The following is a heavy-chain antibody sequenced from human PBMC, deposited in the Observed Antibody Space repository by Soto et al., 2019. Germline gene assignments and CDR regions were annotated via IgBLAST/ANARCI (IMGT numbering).Heavy chain of an antibody. J-gene: IGHJ4*02. CDR2: IYHSGST. Sequence: SETLSLTCAVSGGSISSGGYSWSWIRQPPGKGLEWIGYIYHSGSTYYNPSLKSRVTISVDRSKDQFSLKLSSVTAADTAMYYCAAGGGLPRYYWGQGTLVTVSS. D-gene: IGHD5-12*01. CDR3: AAGGGLPRYY. CDR1: GGSISSGGYS. V-gene: IGHV4-30-2*01.